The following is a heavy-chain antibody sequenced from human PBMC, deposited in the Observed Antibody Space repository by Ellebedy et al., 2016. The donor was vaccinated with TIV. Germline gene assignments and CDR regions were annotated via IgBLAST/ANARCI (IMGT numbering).Heavy chain of an antibody. Sequence: GESLKISCVASGFTFDSYAMHWVRQAPGKGLEWVSSITSTSGTIYYAASVQGRFTSSSDNAKNSLYLQMNSLRAEATCVYYCARDKNRQLVPSDQWGQGTLVTVSS. CDR2: ITSTSGTI. V-gene: IGHV3-21*01. D-gene: IGHD6-6*01. CDR1: GFTFDSYA. J-gene: IGHJ4*02. CDR3: ARDKNRQLVPSDQ.